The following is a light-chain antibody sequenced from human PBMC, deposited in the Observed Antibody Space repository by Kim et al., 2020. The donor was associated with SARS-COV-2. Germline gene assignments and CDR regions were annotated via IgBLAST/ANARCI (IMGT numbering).Light chain of an antibody. V-gene: IGKV3-20*01. Sequence: SPGKRATFSCRASQSGSSSYLAWYQQKPGQAPSLLIYGASVSATGIPDMFSCSGSGTDFTLTISRLEPEDFAVYYCQQYGSSSWTFGQGTKVDIK. J-gene: IGKJ1*01. CDR3: QQYGSSSWT. CDR2: GAS. CDR1: QSGSSSY.